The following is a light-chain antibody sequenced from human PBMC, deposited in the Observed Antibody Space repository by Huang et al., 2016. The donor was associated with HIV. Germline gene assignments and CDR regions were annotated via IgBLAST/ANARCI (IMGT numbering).Light chain of an antibody. J-gene: IGKJ1*01. CDR1: HRVSSN. V-gene: IGKV3-15*01. Sequence: IVMTQSPATLSVSPGERATLSCRASHRVSSNLAWYQQKPGQAPRLLSYGASTRATGIPARFSGSGSGTEFTLTISSLQSEDFALYYCQQYNDWPPAFGQGTKVEIK. CDR2: GAS. CDR3: QQYNDWPPA.